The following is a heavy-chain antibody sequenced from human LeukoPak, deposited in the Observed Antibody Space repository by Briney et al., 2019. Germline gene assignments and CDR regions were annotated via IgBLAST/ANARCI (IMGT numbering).Heavy chain of an antibody. V-gene: IGHV3-13*01. CDR3: ARGGTRGWDYGGNRGNCYFDL. Sequence: GSLRLSCAASGFTFSSYDMHWVRQATGKGLEWVSVIGTAGDTYYPGFVKGRFAISRENANNSLYLQMNSLRAGDTAVYYCARGGTRGWDYGGNRGNCYFDLWGRGTLVTVSS. D-gene: IGHD4-23*01. CDR2: IGTAGDT. CDR1: GFTFSSYD. J-gene: IGHJ2*01.